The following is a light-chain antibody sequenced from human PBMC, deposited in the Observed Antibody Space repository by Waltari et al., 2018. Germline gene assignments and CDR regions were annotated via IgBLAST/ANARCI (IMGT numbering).Light chain of an antibody. V-gene: IGLV2-14*03. CDR3: SSYTGSNTLV. CDR2: DVD. Sequence: QSALTQPASVSGSPGPSIPISCPGTNRDIGRYNSASWYQQHPGKAPKVLILDVDNRPSGVSHRFSGSKSGNTASLTISGLQAEDEADYYCSSYTGSNTLVFGRGTKLTVL. J-gene: IGLJ2*01. CDR1: NRDIGRYNS.